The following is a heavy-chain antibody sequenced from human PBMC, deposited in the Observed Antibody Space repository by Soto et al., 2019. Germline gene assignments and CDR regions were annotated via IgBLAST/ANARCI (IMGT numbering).Heavy chain of an antibody. CDR1: GASISSTNW. D-gene: IGHD2-15*01. J-gene: IGHJ4*02. CDR3: ATLPTRIVVVVLPIPT. V-gene: IGHV4-4*02. Sequence: QVQLQESGPRLVKPSGTLSLTCAVSGASISSTNWWTWVRQPPGKGLEWIGEIYHTGRTKYNPSLKSRVTISLDKSNNQFSLNLSSVTAADTAVYYCATLPTRIVVVVLPIPTWGQGTLVTVSS. CDR2: IYHTGRT.